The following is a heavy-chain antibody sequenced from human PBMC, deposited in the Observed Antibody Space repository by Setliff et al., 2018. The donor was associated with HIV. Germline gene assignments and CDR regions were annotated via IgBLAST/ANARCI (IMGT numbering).Heavy chain of an antibody. Sequence: LRLSCAASGFIFSSYSTHWVRQAPGKGLEWVAVISYDGSNKYYADSVKGRFTISRDNSKNTLYLQMNSLKTEDTAVYYCTTELGGSYYGWNYWGQGTLVTVSS. CDR3: TTELGGSYYGWNY. D-gene: IGHD1-26*01. CDR2: ISYDGSNK. J-gene: IGHJ4*02. V-gene: IGHV3-30*07. CDR1: GFIFSSYS.